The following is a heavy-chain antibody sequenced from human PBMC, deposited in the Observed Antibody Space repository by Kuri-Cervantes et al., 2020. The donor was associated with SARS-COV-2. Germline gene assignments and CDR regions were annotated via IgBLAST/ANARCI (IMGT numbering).Heavy chain of an antibody. V-gene: IGHV3-23*03. J-gene: IGHJ4*02. CDR2: IYSGGSST. D-gene: IGHD4-17*01. CDR3: AKDREVHDYGGSFDY. CDR1: GFTFSSNA. Sequence: GESLKISCAASGFTFSSNAMSWVRQAPGKGLEWVSVIYSGGSSTYYADSVKGRLTISRDNSKNTLYLQMNSLRAEDTAVYYCAKDREVHDYGGSFDYWGQGTLVTVSS.